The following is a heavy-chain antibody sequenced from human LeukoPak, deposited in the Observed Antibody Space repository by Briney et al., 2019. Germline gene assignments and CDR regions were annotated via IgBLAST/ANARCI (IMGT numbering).Heavy chain of an antibody. Sequence: GESLKISCKASGYTFGGYWIGWVRQMPGKGLECMGIIYPADSDTRYSPSFQGQVTISADKSISTAYLQWSSLKASDTAMYYCARGSIVGATGEYYFDYWGQGTLVTVSS. CDR3: ARGSIVGATGEYYFDY. V-gene: IGHV5-51*01. CDR1: GYTFGGYW. CDR2: IYPADSDT. D-gene: IGHD1-26*01. J-gene: IGHJ4*02.